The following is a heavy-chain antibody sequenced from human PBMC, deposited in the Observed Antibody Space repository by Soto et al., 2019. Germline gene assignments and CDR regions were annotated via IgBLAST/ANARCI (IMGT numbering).Heavy chain of an antibody. CDR3: TRGSGHISGYFDH. V-gene: IGHV3-33*01. D-gene: IGHD5-18*01. CDR1: GFTFSSYG. CDR2: IWYDGSKK. J-gene: IGHJ4*02. Sequence: QVQLVESGGGVVQPGGSLRLSCAASGFTFSSYGMHWVRQAPGKGLEWVAVIWYDGSKKYYVDSVKGRFTISRDNSRNTLYLQMDSLRAEDTAVYYCTRGSGHISGYFDHWGQGTLVTVSS.